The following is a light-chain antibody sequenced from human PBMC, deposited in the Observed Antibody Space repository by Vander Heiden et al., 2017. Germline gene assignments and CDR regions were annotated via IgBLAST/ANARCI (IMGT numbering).Light chain of an antibody. CDR2: WAS. Sequence: DIVMTQSPDSLAVSLGERATINCKSSQSVLSSSNNKNYLTWFQQKPGQPPKLLIYWASTRESGVPDRFSGSGSGTDFTLTISSLQAENVAVYYCQQYYNIPRMFGQGTKVEIK. CDR3: QQYYNIPRM. CDR1: QSVLSSSNNKNY. V-gene: IGKV4-1*01. J-gene: IGKJ1*01.